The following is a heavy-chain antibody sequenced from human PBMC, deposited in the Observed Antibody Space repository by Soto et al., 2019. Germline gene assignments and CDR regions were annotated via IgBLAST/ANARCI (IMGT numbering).Heavy chain of an antibody. V-gene: IGHV1-3*01. Sequence: ASVKVSCKASGYAFTYYSIHWVRQAPGQRLEWMGWVTADKALTDYSQKFQGGVTITRDTYASTAYMELSSLRSEDTAIYYCARENSPQTGSYYEFWGQGTLVTVPS. CDR3: ARENSPQTGSYYEF. J-gene: IGHJ4*01. CDR1: GYAFTYYS. CDR2: VTADKALT. D-gene: IGHD1-26*01.